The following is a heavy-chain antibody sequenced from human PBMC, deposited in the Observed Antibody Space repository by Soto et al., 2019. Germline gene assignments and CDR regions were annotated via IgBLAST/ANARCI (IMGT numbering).Heavy chain of an antibody. D-gene: IGHD3-22*01. Sequence: QVQLVQSGAEVKKPGSSVKVSCKASGGTFSSYAISWVRQAPGQGLEWMGGVIPNFGTANYAQKFQGRVTITADESTGTAYMALSSLRSEDTAVYYCARTTYYYDSSGADWYFDLWGRGTLVTVSS. CDR1: GGTFSSYA. J-gene: IGHJ2*01. CDR3: ARTTYYYDSSGADWYFDL. V-gene: IGHV1-69*12. CDR2: VIPNFGTA.